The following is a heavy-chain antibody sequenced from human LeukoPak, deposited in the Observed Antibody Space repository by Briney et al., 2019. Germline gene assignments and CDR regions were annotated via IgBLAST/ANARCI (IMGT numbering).Heavy chain of an antibody. V-gene: IGHV4-4*07. CDR1: GGSISSYY. CDR3: ARGAPYCSGGSCYSGTTVVTQNYYYYYMDV. CDR2: IYTSGST. D-gene: IGHD2-15*01. Sequence: SETLSLTCTVSGGSISSYYWSWIRQPAGKGLEWIGRIYTSGSTNYNPSLKSRVTISVDTSKNQFSLKLSSVTAADTAVYYCARGAPYCSGGSCYSGTTVVTQNYYYYYMDVWGKGTTVTVSS. J-gene: IGHJ6*03.